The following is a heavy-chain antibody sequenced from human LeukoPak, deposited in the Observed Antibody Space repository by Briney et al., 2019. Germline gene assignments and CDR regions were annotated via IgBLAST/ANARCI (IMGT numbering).Heavy chain of an antibody. CDR1: GFTFSSYA. Sequence: GGSLRLSCAASGFTFSSYAMHWVRQAPGKGLEWVAVISYDGSNKYYADSVKGRFTISRDNSKHTVFLQMNSLRVDETAVYYCAREAAKGSGSLSAFDIWGQGTMVTVSS. CDR2: ISYDGSNK. V-gene: IGHV3-30-3*01. CDR3: AREAAKGSGSLSAFDI. J-gene: IGHJ3*02. D-gene: IGHD3-10*01.